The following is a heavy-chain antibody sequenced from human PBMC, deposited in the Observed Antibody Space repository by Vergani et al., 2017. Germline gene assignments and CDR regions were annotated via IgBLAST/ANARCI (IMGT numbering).Heavy chain of an antibody. CDR2: ISYDGSNK. V-gene: IGHV3-30*18. CDR3: AKQLWRHTDAFDI. Sequence: QVQLVESGGGVVQPGRSLRLSCAASGFTFSSYGMHWVRQAPGKGLEWVAVISYDGSNKYYADSVKGRFTSSRDNSKNTLYLQMNSLRAEDTAVYYCAKQLWRHTDAFDIWGQGTMVTVSS. J-gene: IGHJ3*02. CDR1: GFTFSSYG. D-gene: IGHD5-18*01.